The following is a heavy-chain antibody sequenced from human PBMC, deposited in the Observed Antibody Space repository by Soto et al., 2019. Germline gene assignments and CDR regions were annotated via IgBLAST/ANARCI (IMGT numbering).Heavy chain of an antibody. CDR2: ISAYNGNK. Sequence: ASLMVSGKASAYTFTSYGISWVRQAPGQGLEWMGWISAYNGNKNYAQKLQGRVTMTTDTSTSTAYMELRSLRSDDTAVYYCARDIVVVPADSSGGYYYYGMDVWGQGTTVTVSS. CDR1: AYTFTSYG. CDR3: ARDIVVVPADSSGGYYYYGMDV. J-gene: IGHJ6*02. D-gene: IGHD2-2*01. V-gene: IGHV1-18*04.